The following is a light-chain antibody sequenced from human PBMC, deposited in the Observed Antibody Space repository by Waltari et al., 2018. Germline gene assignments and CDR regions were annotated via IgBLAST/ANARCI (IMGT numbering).Light chain of an antibody. Sequence: EIVMTQSPATLSVSPGERATLSCRASQSVSSNLAWYQQKPGQAPWLLIYGASTRATGIPARCSGSGSGTEFTLTISSLQSEDFAVYYCQQYNNWPRGTFGQGTKLEIK. CDR1: QSVSSN. V-gene: IGKV3-15*01. CDR2: GAS. CDR3: QQYNNWPRGT. J-gene: IGKJ2*01.